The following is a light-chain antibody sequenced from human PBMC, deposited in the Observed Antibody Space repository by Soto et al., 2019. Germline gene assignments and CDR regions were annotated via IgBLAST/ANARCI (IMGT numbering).Light chain of an antibody. V-gene: IGKV3-11*01. CDR2: DAS. Sequence: EIVLTQSPATLSLSPGERATLSCRASESVSSYLVWYQQKPGQAPRLLIYDASNRATGIPARFSGSGSGTHFTLTVRSLEPEDFAVYYCQQRSNWPFTFGPGNKVEI. CDR1: ESVSSY. CDR3: QQRSNWPFT. J-gene: IGKJ3*01.